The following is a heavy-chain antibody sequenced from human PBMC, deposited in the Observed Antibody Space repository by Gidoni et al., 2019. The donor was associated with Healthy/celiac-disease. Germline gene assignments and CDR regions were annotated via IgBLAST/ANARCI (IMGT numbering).Heavy chain of an antibody. CDR2: ISYDRSNK. D-gene: IGHD4-17*01. J-gene: IGHJ4*02. CDR1: GLTFSSHA. V-gene: IGHV3-30-3*01. Sequence: QVQLVASGGGVVQPGRSLSLSCAASGLTFSSHAMHWVRQAPGKGLEWVAVISYDRSNKYYADSVKGRFTISRDNSKNTLYLQMNSLRAEDTAVYYCARELDYGALFDYWGQGTLVTVSS. CDR3: ARELDYGALFDY.